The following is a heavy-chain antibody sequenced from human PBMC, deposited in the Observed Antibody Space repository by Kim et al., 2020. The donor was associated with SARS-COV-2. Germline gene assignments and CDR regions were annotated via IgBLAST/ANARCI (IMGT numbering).Heavy chain of an antibody. CDR3: ARVGCSSTSCSLDY. J-gene: IGHJ4*02. D-gene: IGHD2-2*01. V-gene: IGHV4-31*02. Sequence: TPSLKSRVTISVDTSKNQFSLKLSSVTAADTAVYYCARVGCSSTSCSLDYWGQGTLVTVSS.